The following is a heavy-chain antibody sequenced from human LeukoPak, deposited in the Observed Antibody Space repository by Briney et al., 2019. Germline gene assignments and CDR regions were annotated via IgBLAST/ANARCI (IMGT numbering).Heavy chain of an antibody. V-gene: IGHV1-8*03. J-gene: IGHJ3*02. CDR1: GGTFSSYA. CDR3: ARGRTYYDFWSGYFRSNAFDI. Sequence: ASVKVSCKASGGTFSSYAINWVRQATGQGLEWMGWMKPNSGNTGYAQKFQGRVTITRNTSISTAYMELSSLRSEDTAVYYCARGRTYYDFWSGYFRSNAFDIWGQGTMVTVSS. CDR2: MKPNSGNT. D-gene: IGHD3-3*01.